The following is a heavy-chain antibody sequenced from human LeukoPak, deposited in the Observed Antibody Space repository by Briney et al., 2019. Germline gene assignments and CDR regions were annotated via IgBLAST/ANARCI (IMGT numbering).Heavy chain of an antibody. CDR3: AKERASRLPFDY. D-gene: IGHD6-25*01. J-gene: IGHJ4*02. CDR1: GFTFSNYG. CDR2: ISASGGNT. V-gene: IGHV3-23*01. Sequence: PGGPLRLSCAASGFTFSNYGMNWVRQAPGKGLEWVTAISASGGNTYYADSVKGRFTISRDNAKDTLYLQMNSLRAEDTALYYCAKERASRLPFDYWGQGTLVTVSS.